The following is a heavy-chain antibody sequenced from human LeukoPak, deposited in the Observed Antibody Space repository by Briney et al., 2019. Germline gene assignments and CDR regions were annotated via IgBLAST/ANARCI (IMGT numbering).Heavy chain of an antibody. D-gene: IGHD6-13*01. CDR1: GFTFTDYW. CDR2: IRQDGGEK. J-gene: IGHJ4*01. CDR3: ARDGTAAGLYFDL. V-gene: IGHV3-7*01. Sequence: GGSLRLSCAVSGFTFTDYWMNWVPQAPGKGLEWVASIRQDGGEKSYVDSVKGRFTISRDNTKSSLYLQINSLRAEDTAVYYCARDGTAAGLYFDLWGQGTLVTVSS.